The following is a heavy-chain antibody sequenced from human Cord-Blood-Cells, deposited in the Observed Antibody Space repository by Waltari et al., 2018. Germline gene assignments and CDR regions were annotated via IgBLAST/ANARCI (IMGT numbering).Heavy chain of an antibody. V-gene: IGHV3-33*01. J-gene: IGHJ5*02. CDR1: GFTFGSYG. CDR3: ARAQPPYYYDSSGYYYNWFDP. CDR2: IWYDGSNK. D-gene: IGHD3-22*01. Sequence: QVQLVESGGGVVQPGRSLRLSCAASGFTFGSYGMHWVRPPPGNGLVWVAVIWYDGSNKYYADSVKGRFTISRDNSKNTLYLQMNSLRAEDTAVYYCARAQPPYYYDSSGYYYNWFDPWGQGTLVTVSS.